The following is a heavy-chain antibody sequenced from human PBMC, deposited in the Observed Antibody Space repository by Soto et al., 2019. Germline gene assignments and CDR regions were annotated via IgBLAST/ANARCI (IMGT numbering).Heavy chain of an antibody. CDR1: GFIVSTSY. Sequence: GGSLRLSCAASGFIVSTSYMSWVRQAPGKGLEWVSIIYNDGSTYYADSVKGRFTVSRDDSKNTLYLEILSLRAEDMAVYYCARDSYTRYWGQGTLVTVSS. J-gene: IGHJ4*02. CDR2: IYNDGST. V-gene: IGHV3-66*01. CDR3: ARDSYTRY. D-gene: IGHD4-4*01.